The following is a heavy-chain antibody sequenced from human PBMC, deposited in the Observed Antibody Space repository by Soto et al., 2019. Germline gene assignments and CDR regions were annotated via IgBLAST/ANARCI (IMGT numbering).Heavy chain of an antibody. CDR3: GSGSYFDY. Sequence: PGGSLRLSCAASGFTFSSYSMNWVRQAPGKGLEWVSSISSTSSYIYYADSVKGRFTISRDNAKNSLYLQMDGLRAEDAAVYYYGSGSYFDYWGQGTLVTVSS. D-gene: IGHD3-10*01. CDR1: GFTFSSYS. J-gene: IGHJ4*02. V-gene: IGHV3-21*01. CDR2: ISSTSSYI.